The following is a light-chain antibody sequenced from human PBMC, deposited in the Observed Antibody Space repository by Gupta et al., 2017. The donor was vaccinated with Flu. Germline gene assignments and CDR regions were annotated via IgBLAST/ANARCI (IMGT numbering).Light chain of an antibody. J-gene: IGKJ1*01. CDR2: AGT. CDR3: QQIDNSPQT. Sequence: DIQMTQSPSSLSASVGDTVSITCRASQSINTYLNWYQQKPGKAPNVLIYAGTRLQSGVPSRFTGSGSGTDFALTISSLQPEDFATYFCQQIDNSPQTFGQGTKVEIK. V-gene: IGKV1-39*01. CDR1: QSINTY.